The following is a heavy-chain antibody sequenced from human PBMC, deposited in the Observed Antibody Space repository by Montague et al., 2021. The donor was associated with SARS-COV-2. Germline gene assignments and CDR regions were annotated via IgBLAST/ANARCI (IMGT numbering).Heavy chain of an antibody. J-gene: IGHJ4*02. CDR2: IDHSGNT. D-gene: IGHD2-21*01. CDR3: ARGSRVVGITPGLRY. Sequence: SETLSLTCAVYHGSFHIFSWGWIRQSPGKGLEWIGEIDHSGNTNYNPSLKSRVTISVDTSKNQFSLNLTSVTAADTARYYCARGSRVVGITPGLRYWGQGTQVAVSS. CDR1: HGSFHIFS. V-gene: IGHV4-34*01.